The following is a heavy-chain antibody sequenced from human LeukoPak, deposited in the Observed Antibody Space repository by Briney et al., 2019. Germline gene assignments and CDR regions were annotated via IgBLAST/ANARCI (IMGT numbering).Heavy chain of an antibody. CDR2: IKQDESEK. V-gene: IGHV3-7*01. CDR3: ARDNSVVVVAATLGFDP. D-gene: IGHD2-15*01. J-gene: IGHJ5*02. Sequence: GGSLRLSCAASGFTFSTYWMSWVRQAPGKGLEWVANIKQDESEKYYVDSVKGRFTISRDNAKNSLYLQMNSLRAEDTAVYYCARDNSVVVVAATLGFDPWGQGTLVTVSS. CDR1: GFTFSTYW.